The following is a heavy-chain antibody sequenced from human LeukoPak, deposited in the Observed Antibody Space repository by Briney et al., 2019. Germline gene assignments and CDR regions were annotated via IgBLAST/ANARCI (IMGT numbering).Heavy chain of an antibody. CDR2: ISGDNGNT. CDR1: GYTFTSYG. J-gene: IGHJ4*02. V-gene: IGHV1-18*01. Sequence: ASVKVSCKASGYTFTSYGITWVRQAPGQGLEWMGWISGDNGNTYYAQKLQGRVTMTTDTSTSTAYMELRSLRSDDTAVYYCARDCDRSAYFGHWSQGTLVTVSS. CDR3: ARDCDRSAYFGH. D-gene: IGHD3-22*01.